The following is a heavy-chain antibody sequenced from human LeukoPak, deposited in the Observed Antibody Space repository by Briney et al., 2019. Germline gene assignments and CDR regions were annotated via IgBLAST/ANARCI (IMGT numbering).Heavy chain of an antibody. CDR1: GYTFTSYY. V-gene: IGHV1-46*01. CDR3: ARDWYGGNSAVHYFDY. J-gene: IGHJ4*02. CDR2: INPSGGST. D-gene: IGHD4-23*01. Sequence: ASVKVSCKASGYTFTSYYMHWVRQAPGQGLEWMGIINPSGGSTSYAQKFQGRVTMTRDTSTSTVHMELSSLKSEDTAVYYCARDWYGGNSAVHYFDYWGQGTLVTVSS.